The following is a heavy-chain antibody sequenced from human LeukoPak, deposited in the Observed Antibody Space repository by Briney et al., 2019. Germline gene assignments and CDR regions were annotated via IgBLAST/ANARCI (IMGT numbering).Heavy chain of an antibody. CDR2: INHRGST. D-gene: IGHD1-20*01. CDR1: GGSFSGYY. CDR3: ARGYNNWNPLYYYMDV. J-gene: IGHJ6*03. Sequence: AETLSLSCAVYGGSFSGYYWSWRRQPPGKGVEGVGEINHRGSTNYNPSLTSRVTISVDTSKNQFSLKLSSVTAADTAVYYCARGYNNWNPLYYYMDVWGKGTTVTVFS. V-gene: IGHV4-34*01.